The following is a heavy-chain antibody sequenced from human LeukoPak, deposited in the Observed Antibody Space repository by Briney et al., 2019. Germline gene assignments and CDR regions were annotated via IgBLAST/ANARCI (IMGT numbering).Heavy chain of an antibody. CDR3: ARGVYSGGYAFDP. CDR2: INPYNGDT. Sequence: ASVKVSCKASGYTFTTYGISWVRQAPGQGLEWMGWINPYNGDTNYAQNFQGRVTMTRDTSISTAYMELSSLRSDDTAVYYCARGVYSGGYAFDPWGQGTLVTVSS. J-gene: IGHJ5*02. V-gene: IGHV1-18*01. CDR1: GYTFTTYG. D-gene: IGHD5-12*01.